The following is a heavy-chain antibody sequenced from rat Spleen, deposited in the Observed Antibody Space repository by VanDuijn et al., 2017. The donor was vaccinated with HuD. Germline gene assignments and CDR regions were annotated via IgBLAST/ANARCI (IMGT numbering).Heavy chain of an antibody. CDR1: GFSLTDYS. D-gene: IGHD1-1*01. J-gene: IGHJ3*01. V-gene: IGHV2S63*01. CDR2: MWSGGST. Sequence: VQLKESGPGLVQPSQTLSLTCTVSGFSLTDYSVHWVRPPPGKGLEWMGVMWSGGSTDYNSALKSRLSISRDTSKNQVFLKMNSLQSEDTTTYYCARESEDYYSGDGFAYWGQGTLVTVSS. CDR3: ARESEDYYSGDGFAY.